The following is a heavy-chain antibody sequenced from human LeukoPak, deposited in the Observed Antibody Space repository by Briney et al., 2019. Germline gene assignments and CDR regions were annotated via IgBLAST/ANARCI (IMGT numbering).Heavy chain of an antibody. CDR2: ISAYNGNT. D-gene: IGHD3-10*01. Sequence: ASVKVSCKASGYTFTGYYMHWVRQAPGQGLEWMGWISAYNGNTNYAQKVQGRVTMTTDTSTRIAYMELRSLRSDDTAVYYCAREMVRGHYFDYWGQGTLVTVSS. CDR3: AREMVRGHYFDY. V-gene: IGHV1-18*04. J-gene: IGHJ4*02. CDR1: GYTFTGYY.